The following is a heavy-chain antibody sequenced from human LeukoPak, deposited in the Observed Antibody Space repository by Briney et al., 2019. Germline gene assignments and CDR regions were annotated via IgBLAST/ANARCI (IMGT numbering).Heavy chain of an antibody. CDR1: GYTFTGYY. CDR3: ARDYGYCSSTSCPGNWFDP. CDR2: INPNSGGT. Sequence: ASVKVSCKASGYTFTGYYMHWVRQAPGQGLEWMGWINPNSGGTNYAQKFQGRVTITRDTSASTAYMELSSLRSEDTAVYYCARDYGYCSSTSCPGNWFDPWGQGTLFTVSS. V-gene: IGHV1-2*02. D-gene: IGHD2-2*01. J-gene: IGHJ5*02.